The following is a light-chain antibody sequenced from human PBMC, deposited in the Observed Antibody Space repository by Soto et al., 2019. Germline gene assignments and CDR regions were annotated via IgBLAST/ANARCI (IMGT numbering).Light chain of an antibody. CDR1: QNISTY. V-gene: IGKV1-39*01. CDR2: AAS. J-gene: IGKJ3*01. Sequence: DVQMTQSPSSLSASVGDRVTMTCRASQNISTYLNWYQQKPGKAPKLLIYAASSLQNGVPSSFSGSGSGTDFTLTISRLQPEDFATYYCQQSYSTPFSFGPRTKVDIE. CDR3: QQSYSTPFS.